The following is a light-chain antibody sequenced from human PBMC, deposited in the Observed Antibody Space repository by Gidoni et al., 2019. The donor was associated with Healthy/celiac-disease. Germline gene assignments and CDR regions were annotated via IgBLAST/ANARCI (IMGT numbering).Light chain of an antibody. CDR3: QQYGSSPQA. CDR2: GAS. J-gene: IGKJ4*01. Sequence: EIVLTHSPGTLSLSPGERATLSCRASQSVSSSYLAWYQQKPGQAPRLLIDGASSRATGIPDRFSGSGSGTDFTLTISRLEPEDVAVYYCQQYGSSPQAFGGGTKVEIK. CDR1: QSVSSSY. V-gene: IGKV3-20*01.